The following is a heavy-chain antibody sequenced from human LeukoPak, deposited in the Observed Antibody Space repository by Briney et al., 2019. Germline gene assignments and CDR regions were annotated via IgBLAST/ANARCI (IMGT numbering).Heavy chain of an antibody. D-gene: IGHD3-10*01. Sequence: ASVKVSCKASGYTFTSYGISWVRQAPGQGLEWMGWISAYNGNTNYAQKLQGRVTMTTDTSTSTAYMELRSLRSDDTAVYYCARDRASCYYGSGCLGYWGQGTLVTVSS. J-gene: IGHJ4*02. V-gene: IGHV1-18*01. CDR3: ARDRASCYYGSGCLGY. CDR1: GYTFTSYG. CDR2: ISAYNGNT.